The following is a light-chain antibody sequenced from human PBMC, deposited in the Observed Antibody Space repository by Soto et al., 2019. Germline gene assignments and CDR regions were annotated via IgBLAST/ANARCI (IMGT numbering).Light chain of an antibody. J-gene: IGKJ5*01. V-gene: IGKV3-11*01. CDR1: QSVSSY. Sequence: EIVLTQSPATLSLSPGERATLSCRASQSVSSYLAWYQQKPGQAPRLLIYDASNRATGIPARFSGSGPGTDFTLIISSLEPEDFAVYYCQQRSNWLITFGQGTRLEI. CDR3: QQRSNWLIT. CDR2: DAS.